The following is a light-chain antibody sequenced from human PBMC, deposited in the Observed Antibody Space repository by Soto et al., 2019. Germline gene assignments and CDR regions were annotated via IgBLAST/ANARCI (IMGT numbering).Light chain of an antibody. CDR1: SSDVGSYNL. J-gene: IGLJ2*01. CDR3: PSYAGSTTYVV. V-gene: IGLV2-23*01. CDR2: EDT. Sequence: QSALTQPASVSGSPGQSITISCTGTSSDVGSYNLVSWYQQHPGKAPKLMIYEDTKRPSGVSNRFSGSKSGNTASLTISGLQAEDEVDYYCPSYAGSTTYVVFGGGTKLTVL.